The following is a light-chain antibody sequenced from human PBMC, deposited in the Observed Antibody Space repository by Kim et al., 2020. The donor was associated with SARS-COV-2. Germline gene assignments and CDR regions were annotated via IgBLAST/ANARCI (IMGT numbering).Light chain of an antibody. CDR3: CSYADSSTLV. V-gene: IGLV2-23*01. CDR2: EAT. CDR1: SSDVGSFNL. J-gene: IGLJ2*01. Sequence: QSALTQPASVSGSPGQSITISCTGTSSDVGSFNLVSWYQQEPGKAPKLMIYEATNRPSGVSNRFSGSKSGNTASLTISGLQAEDEADYYCCSYADSSTLVFGGGTQLTVL.